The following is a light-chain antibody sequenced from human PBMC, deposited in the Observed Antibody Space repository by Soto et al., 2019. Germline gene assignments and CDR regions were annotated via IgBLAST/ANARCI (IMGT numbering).Light chain of an antibody. CDR1: QSVGSY. Sequence: EIVLTQSAATLSLSPGERATLYCRASQSVGSYFAWYQQKPGQTPRLLIYGASNRATGIPDRFSGSGSGTDFTLTISRLEPEDFAVYYCQQYGSSGTFGQGTKVDIK. CDR2: GAS. V-gene: IGKV3-20*01. CDR3: QQYGSSGT. J-gene: IGKJ1*01.